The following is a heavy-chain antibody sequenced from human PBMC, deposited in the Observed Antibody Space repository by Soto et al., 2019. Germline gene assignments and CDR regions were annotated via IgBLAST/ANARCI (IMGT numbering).Heavy chain of an antibody. D-gene: IGHD3-9*01. Sequence: SETLSLTCTDSGGSISSSSYYWGWIRQPPGKGLEWIGSIYYSGSTYYNPSLKSRVTISVDTSKNQFSLKLSSVTAADTAVYYCARLRYFDWCLDYWGQGPLVTVSS. J-gene: IGHJ4*02. CDR1: GGSISSSSYY. CDR2: IYYSGST. CDR3: ARLRYFDWCLDY. V-gene: IGHV4-39*01.